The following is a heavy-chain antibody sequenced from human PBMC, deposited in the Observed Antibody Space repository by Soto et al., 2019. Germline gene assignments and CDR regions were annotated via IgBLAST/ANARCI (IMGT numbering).Heavy chain of an antibody. D-gene: IGHD6-19*01. CDR1: GDSYSISTYS. Sequence: SEILSLTCNMSGDSYSISTYSWSWIRQPPGKALQWIGFIYQSGVTSYNPSLASRVSTSLDRSNNQCSLKLKSVTAADTAVYFCAGMPYTSGLRFDPWGPGTLVTVSS. J-gene: IGHJ5*02. CDR3: AGMPYTSGLRFDP. V-gene: IGHV4-30-2*01. CDR2: IYQSGVT.